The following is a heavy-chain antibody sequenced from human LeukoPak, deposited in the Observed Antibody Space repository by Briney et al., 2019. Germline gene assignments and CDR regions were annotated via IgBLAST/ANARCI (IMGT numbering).Heavy chain of an antibody. CDR2: IWYDESKE. Sequence: PGGSLRLSCAASGFTFSNFGMHWVRQAPGKGLEWAAVIWYDESKEYYVDSVKGRLTISRDNSKNTLYLQMNSLRAEDTAVYYCARGYGGESGAFDIWGQGTMVIVSS. D-gene: IGHD2-21*01. J-gene: IGHJ3*02. CDR3: ARGYGGESGAFDI. CDR1: GFTFSNFG. V-gene: IGHV3-33*01.